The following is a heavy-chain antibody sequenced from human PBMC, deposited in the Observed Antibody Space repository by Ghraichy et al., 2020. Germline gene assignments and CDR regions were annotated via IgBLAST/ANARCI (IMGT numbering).Heavy chain of an antibody. Sequence: GSLRLSCTVSGGSICSSGFYWGCIRPPPGKGLEWIGSIYYSGSNYYNPSLKGRATISVDTSKNQFSVKLSSVTAADTAVYYCARLTGTPIDYWGQGTLVTVSS. J-gene: IGHJ4*02. V-gene: IGHV4-39*01. CDR3: ARLTGTPIDY. D-gene: IGHD1-7*01. CDR2: IYYSGSN. CDR1: GGSICSSGFY.